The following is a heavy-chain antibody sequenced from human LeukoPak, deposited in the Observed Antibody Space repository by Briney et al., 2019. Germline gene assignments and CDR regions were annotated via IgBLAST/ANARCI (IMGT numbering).Heavy chain of an antibody. CDR3: ARGYSSSWQPLNNYYYYGMDV. J-gene: IGHJ6*02. D-gene: IGHD6-13*01. CDR1: GGSISSYY. Sequence: PSETLSLTCTVSGGSISSYYWSWIRQPPGKGLEWIGYIYYSGSTYYNPSLKSRVTISVDTSKNQFSLKLSSVTAADTAVYYCARGYSSSWQPLNNYYYYGMDVWGQGTTVTVSS. CDR2: IYYSGST. V-gene: IGHV4-59*06.